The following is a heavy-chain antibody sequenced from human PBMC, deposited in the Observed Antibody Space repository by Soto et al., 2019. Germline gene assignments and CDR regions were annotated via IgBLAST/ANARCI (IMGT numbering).Heavy chain of an antibody. CDR3: ARDLDTSGYFSNFAF. Sequence: QVQLVQSGAEVKKPGSSVKVSCKASGGTFSSYAFSWVRQAPGQGLEWMGGIVPLFGTANYAQMFQGRVTITADRPTSTASMALSSLRSEDTPVYYWARDLDTSGYFSNFAFWGQGTLVTVSS. J-gene: IGHJ4*02. D-gene: IGHD3-22*01. CDR2: IVPLFGTA. V-gene: IGHV1-69*01. CDR1: GGTFSSYA.